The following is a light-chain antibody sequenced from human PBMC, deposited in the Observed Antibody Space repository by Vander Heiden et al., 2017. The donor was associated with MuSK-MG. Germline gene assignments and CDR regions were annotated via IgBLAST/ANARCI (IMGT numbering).Light chain of an antibody. CDR3: SSYTSSSTLEV. CDR2: DVS. CDR1: SSDVGGYNY. Sequence: VSGSPGQSITISCTGTSSDVGGYNYVSWYQQHPGKAPKLMIYDVSNRPSGVSNRFSGSKSGNTASLTISGLQAEDEADYYCSSYTSSSTLEVFGGGTKLTVL. J-gene: IGLJ2*01. V-gene: IGLV2-14*04.